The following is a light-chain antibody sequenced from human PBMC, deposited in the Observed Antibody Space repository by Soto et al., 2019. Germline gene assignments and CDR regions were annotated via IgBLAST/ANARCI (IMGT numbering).Light chain of an antibody. CDR2: GNS. CDR3: QSYDSSLSGWV. J-gene: IGLJ3*02. CDR1: SSNIGAVYD. Sequence: SVLTQPPSVSGAPGQRVTNSCTGSSSNIGAVYDVHWYQQLPGTAPKLLIYGNSNRPSGVPDRFSGSKSGTSASLAITGLQAEDEADYYCQSYDSSLSGWVFGGGTQLTVL. V-gene: IGLV1-40*01.